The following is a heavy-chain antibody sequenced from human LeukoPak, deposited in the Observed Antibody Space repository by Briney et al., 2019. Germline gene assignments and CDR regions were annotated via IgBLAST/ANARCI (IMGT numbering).Heavy chain of an antibody. V-gene: IGHV1-69*13. CDR2: IIPIFGTA. CDR1: GGTFSSYA. CDR3: ARDSPVGGVIGYYYFDY. J-gene: IGHJ4*02. Sequence: SVKVSCKASGGTFSSYAISWVRQAPGQGLEWMGGIIPIFGTANYAQKFQGGVTITADESTSTAYMELSSLRSEDTAVYYCARDSPVGGVIGYYYFDYWGQGTLVTVSS. D-gene: IGHD3-16*02.